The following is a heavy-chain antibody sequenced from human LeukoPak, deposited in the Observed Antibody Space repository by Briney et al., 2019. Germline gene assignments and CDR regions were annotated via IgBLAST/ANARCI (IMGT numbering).Heavy chain of an antibody. J-gene: IGHJ5*02. CDR1: GGSISSGSYY. CDR3: ARAHVGDVVVLT. V-gene: IGHV4-61*02. Sequence: PSQTLSLTCTVSGGSISSGSYYWSWIRQPAGKGLEWIGRIYTSGSTNYNPSLKSRVTISVDTSKNQFSLKLSPVTAADTAVYYCARAHVGDVVVLTWGQGTLVTVSS. D-gene: IGHD3-16*01. CDR2: IYTSGST.